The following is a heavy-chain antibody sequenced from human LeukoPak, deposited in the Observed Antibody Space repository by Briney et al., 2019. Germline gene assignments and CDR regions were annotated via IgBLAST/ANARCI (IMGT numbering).Heavy chain of an antibody. D-gene: IGHD1-1*01. Sequence: GGSLRLSCAASGFTFSIHGMNWVRQAPGKGLEWVLAVSGTGSSTYYADSVKGRFTISRDNSKNTLYLQMNSLRAEDTAVYYCAKVEWKPFNFDYWGQGTLVTVSS. V-gene: IGHV3-23*01. J-gene: IGHJ4*02. CDR2: VSGTGSST. CDR1: GFTFSIHG. CDR3: AKVEWKPFNFDY.